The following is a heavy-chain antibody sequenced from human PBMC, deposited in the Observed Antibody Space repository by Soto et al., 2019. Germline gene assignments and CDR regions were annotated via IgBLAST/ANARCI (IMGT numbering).Heavy chain of an antibody. Sequence: GASVKVSCKASGYSFTGHYMHWVRRAPGRSPEWMGWVNLNTGDTDYAQEFQGRVTMTTATSIRTVYLEVTGLKFDDTAIYYCARDPSSFLGRVYGMDVWGQGTAVTVYS. CDR3: ARDPSSFLGRVYGMDV. CDR1: GYSFTGHY. CDR2: VNLNTGDT. V-gene: IGHV1-2*02. J-gene: IGHJ6*02.